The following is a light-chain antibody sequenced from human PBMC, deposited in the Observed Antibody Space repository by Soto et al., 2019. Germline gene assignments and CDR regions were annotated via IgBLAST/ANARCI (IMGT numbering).Light chain of an antibody. J-gene: IGLJ3*02. V-gene: IGLV2-11*01. CDR2: DDI. Sequence: QSALTQPRSVSGSPGQSVTISCTGTSTNVGYYYFVSWYQQHPGKAPKLMIYDDIERPSGVPDRFSASKSGSTASLTISGLQAEDESDYYCISYTSSSTWVFGGGTELTVL. CDR3: ISYTSSSTWV. CDR1: STNVGYYYF.